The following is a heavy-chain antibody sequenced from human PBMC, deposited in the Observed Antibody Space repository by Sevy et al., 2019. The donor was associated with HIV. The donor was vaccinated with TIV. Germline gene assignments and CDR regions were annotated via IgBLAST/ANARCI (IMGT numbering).Heavy chain of an antibody. D-gene: IGHD6-19*01. J-gene: IGHJ6*02. Sequence: GGSLRLSCAASGFTFSSYGMHWVRQAPGKGLEWVAVISYDGSNKYYADSVKGRFTISRDNSKNTLYLQMNSLRAEDTAVYYCAKDVVAVAGTSYYYYGMYVWGQGTTVTVSS. V-gene: IGHV3-30*18. CDR3: AKDVVAVAGTSYYYYGMYV. CDR1: GFTFSSYG. CDR2: ISYDGSNK.